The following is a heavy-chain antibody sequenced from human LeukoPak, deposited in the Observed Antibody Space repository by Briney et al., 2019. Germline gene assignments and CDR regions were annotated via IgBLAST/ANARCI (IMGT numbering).Heavy chain of an antibody. D-gene: IGHD1-26*01. CDR3: ARGPLRGATRVYFQH. CDR1: GYSFTSYW. CDR2: IYPGDSDT. Sequence: GESLKISCKGSGYSFTSYWIGWVRQMPGKGLEWMGIIYPGDSDTRYSPSFQGQVTISADKSISTAYLQWSSLKASDTAMYYCARGPLRGATRVYFQHWGQGTLVTVSS. J-gene: IGHJ1*01. V-gene: IGHV5-51*01.